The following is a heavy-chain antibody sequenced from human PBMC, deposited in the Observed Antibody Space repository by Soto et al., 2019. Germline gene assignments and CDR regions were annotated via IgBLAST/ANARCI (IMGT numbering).Heavy chain of an antibody. CDR3: ARGFRDTMVRGAREYRNYYYYGMDV. D-gene: IGHD3-10*01. CDR1: GGTFSSYA. V-gene: IGHV1-69*01. CDR2: IIPIFGTA. Sequence: QVQLVQSGAEVKKPGSSVKVSCKASGGTFSSYAISWVRQAPGQGLEWMGGIIPIFGTANYAQKFQGRVTITADESTSTAYMELRSLRSEDTAVYYCARGFRDTMVRGAREYRNYYYYGMDVWGQGTTVTVSS. J-gene: IGHJ6*02.